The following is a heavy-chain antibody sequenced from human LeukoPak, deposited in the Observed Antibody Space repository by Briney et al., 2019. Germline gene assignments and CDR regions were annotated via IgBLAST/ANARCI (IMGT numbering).Heavy chain of an antibody. J-gene: IGHJ4*02. Sequence: SQTLSLTCTVSGGSISSGGYYWSWIRQHPGKGLEWIGYIHYSGSTNYNPSLKSRATISLDTSKNQVSLKLTSVTAADTAVYYCARRASGSYPDYFDSWGQGTLVTVSS. V-gene: IGHV4-61*08. D-gene: IGHD1-26*01. CDR2: IHYSGST. CDR3: ARRASGSYPDYFDS. CDR1: GGSISSGGYY.